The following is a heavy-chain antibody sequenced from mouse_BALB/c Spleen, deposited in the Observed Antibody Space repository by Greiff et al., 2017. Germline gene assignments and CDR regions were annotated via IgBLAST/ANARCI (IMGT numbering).Heavy chain of an antibody. D-gene: IGHD2-2*01. CDR2: ISYDGSN. CDR1: GYSITSGYY. Sequence: EVKLMESGPGLVKPSQSLSLTCSVTGYSITSGYYWNWIRQFPGNKLEWMGYISYDGSNNYNPSLKNRISITRDTSKNQFFLKLNSVTTEDTATYYCARVGYGYDFDYWGQGTTLTVSS. CDR3: ARVGYGYDFDY. J-gene: IGHJ2*01. V-gene: IGHV3-6*02.